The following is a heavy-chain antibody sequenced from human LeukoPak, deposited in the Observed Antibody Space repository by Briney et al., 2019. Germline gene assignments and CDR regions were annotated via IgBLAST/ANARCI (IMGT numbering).Heavy chain of an antibody. J-gene: IGHJ4*02. D-gene: IGHD3-9*01. CDR1: GYTFTSYD. CDR3: ARVAVERYYDILTGSYYFDY. Sequence: GASVKVSCKASGYTFTSYDINWVRQATGQGLEWMGWMNPNSGNTGYAQKFQGRVTMTRNTSISTAYMELSSLRSEDTAVYYCARVAVERYYDILTGSYYFDYWGQGTLVTVS. V-gene: IGHV1-8*01. CDR2: MNPNSGNT.